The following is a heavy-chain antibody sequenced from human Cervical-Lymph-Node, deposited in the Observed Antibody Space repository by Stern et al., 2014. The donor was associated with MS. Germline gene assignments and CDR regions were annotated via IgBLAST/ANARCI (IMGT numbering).Heavy chain of an antibody. V-gene: IGHV1-8*01. CDR3: ARRSCSGGSCYRNWFDP. Sequence: VQLVQSGAEVKKPGASVKVSCKASGYTFTSYDINWVRQATGQGLEWMGWMNPNSGNTGYAQKFQGRVTMTRNTSISTAYMELSSLRSEDTAVYYCARRSCSGGSCYRNWFDPWGQGTLVTVSS. J-gene: IGHJ5*02. CDR2: MNPNSGNT. CDR1: GYTFTSYD. D-gene: IGHD2-15*01.